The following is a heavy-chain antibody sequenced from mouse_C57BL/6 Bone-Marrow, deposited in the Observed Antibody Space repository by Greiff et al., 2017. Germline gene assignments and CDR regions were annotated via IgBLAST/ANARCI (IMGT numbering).Heavy chain of an antibody. CDR2: ISSGSSTI. V-gene: IGHV5-17*01. CDR3: ARETPNYYGSSSWFAY. J-gene: IGHJ3*01. Sequence: EVKLVESGGGLVKPGGSLKLSCAASGFTFSDYGMHWVRQAPEKGLEWVAYISSGSSTIYYADTVKGRFTISRDNAKNTLFLQMTSLRSEDTAMYYCARETPNYYGSSSWFAYWGQGTLVTVSA. D-gene: IGHD1-1*01. CDR1: GFTFSDYG.